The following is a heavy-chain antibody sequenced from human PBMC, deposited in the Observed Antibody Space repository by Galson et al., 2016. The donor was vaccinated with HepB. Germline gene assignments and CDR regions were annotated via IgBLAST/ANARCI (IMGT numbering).Heavy chain of an antibody. CDR1: GFTFEDYV. V-gene: IGHV3-43D*03. CDR3: AKASGSDYFFEH. Sequence: SLRLSCAASGFTFEDYVIHWVRQAPGKGLEWVSLINWDGSAAFYTDSVKGRFTISRDNRKNSLYLQMNSLTTEDTALYFCAKASGSDYFFEHWGQGTLVTVSS. CDR2: INWDGSAA. J-gene: IGHJ4*02. D-gene: IGHD1-26*01.